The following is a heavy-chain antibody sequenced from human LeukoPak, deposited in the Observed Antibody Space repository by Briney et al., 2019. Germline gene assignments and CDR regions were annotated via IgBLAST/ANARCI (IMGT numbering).Heavy chain of an antibody. CDR2: ISGSGEST. V-gene: IGHV3-23*01. CDR1: GFTFSSYS. J-gene: IGHJ4*02. CDR3: AKDRPQWGHFDY. D-gene: IGHD1-26*01. Sequence: HAGGSLRLSCAASGFTFSSYSMNWVRQAPGRGLEWVSAISGSGESTYYADSVKGRFTISRDNSKNTLYLQMNSLRADDTGVYYCAKDRPQWGHFDYWGQGTLVTVSS.